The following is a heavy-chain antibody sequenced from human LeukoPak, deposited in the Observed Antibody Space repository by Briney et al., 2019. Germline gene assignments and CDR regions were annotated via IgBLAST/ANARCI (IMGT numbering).Heavy chain of an antibody. CDR1: GGSISSYY. J-gene: IGHJ4*02. CDR3: AKGAWRTFFDN. V-gene: IGHV4-59*08. CDR2: IYYSGST. D-gene: IGHD1-26*01. Sequence: PSETLSLTCTVSGGSISSYYWSWIRQPPGKGLEWIGYIYYSGSTNYNPSLKSRVTISVDTSKNQFSLKLSSVTAADTAVYYCAKGAWRTFFDNWGPGTLVTVSS.